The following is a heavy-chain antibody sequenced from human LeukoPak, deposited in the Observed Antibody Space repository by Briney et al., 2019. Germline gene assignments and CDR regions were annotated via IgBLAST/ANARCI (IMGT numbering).Heavy chain of an antibody. Sequence: GGSLRLSCAASGFTFSSYEMNWVRQAPGKGLEWVSYISSSGSTIYYADSVKGRFTISRDNSKNALFLQMNSLRAEDTAIYYCAKGGHYSHFDLWGRGTLVTVSS. CDR2: ISSSGSTI. CDR3: AKGGHYSHFDL. J-gene: IGHJ2*01. D-gene: IGHD4-17*01. V-gene: IGHV3-48*03. CDR1: GFTFSSYE.